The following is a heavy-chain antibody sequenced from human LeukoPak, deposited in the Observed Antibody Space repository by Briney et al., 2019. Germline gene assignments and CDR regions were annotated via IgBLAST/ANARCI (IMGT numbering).Heavy chain of an antibody. V-gene: IGHV1-8*03. D-gene: IGHD6-19*01. J-gene: IGHJ5*02. CDR2: MNPNSGNT. CDR1: GYIFTSYY. Sequence: ASVKVSCKASGYIFTSYYMHWVRQATGQGLEWMGWMNPNSGNTGYAQKFQGRVTITRNTSISTAYMELSSLRSEDTAVYYCARGGLAAWFDPWGQGTLVTVSS. CDR3: ARGGLAAWFDP.